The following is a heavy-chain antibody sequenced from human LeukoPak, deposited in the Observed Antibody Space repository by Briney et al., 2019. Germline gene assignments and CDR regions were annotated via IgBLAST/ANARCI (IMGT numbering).Heavy chain of an antibody. CDR1: GFTFSSYS. J-gene: IGHJ6*03. Sequence: GGSLRLSCAASGFTFSSYSMNWVRQAPGKGLEWVSSISSSSSYIYYADSVKGRFTISGDNAKNSLYLQMNSLRAEDTAVYYCASTFSHYDFWSGYYKDYYMDVWGKGTTVTVSS. D-gene: IGHD3-3*01. CDR2: ISSSSSYI. V-gene: IGHV3-21*01. CDR3: ASTFSHYDFWSGYYKDYYMDV.